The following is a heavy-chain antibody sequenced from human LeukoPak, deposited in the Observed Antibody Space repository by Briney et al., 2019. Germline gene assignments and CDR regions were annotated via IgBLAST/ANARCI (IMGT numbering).Heavy chain of an antibody. CDR3: ARKVVATIRRYNWFDP. Sequence: SETLSLTCAVYGGSFSGYYWSWIRQPPGKGLEWIGEINHSGSTNYNPSLKSRVTISVDTSKNQFSLKLSSVTAADTAVYCCARKVVATIRRYNWFDPWGQGTLVTVSS. CDR2: INHSGST. D-gene: IGHD5-12*01. CDR1: GGSFSGYY. J-gene: IGHJ5*02. V-gene: IGHV4-34*01.